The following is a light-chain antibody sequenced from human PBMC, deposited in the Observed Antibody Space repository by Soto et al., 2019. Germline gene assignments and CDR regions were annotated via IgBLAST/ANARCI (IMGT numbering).Light chain of an antibody. V-gene: IGLV2-23*02. J-gene: IGLJ1*01. Sequence: QSALTQPASVSGSPGQSITISCTRTSSDVGSYNFVSWYQQHPGKAPKVVIYEVNKRPSGVSNRFSGSKSGNTASLTISGLHADDEADYYCCSDAGSSTYVFGTGTKLTVL. CDR3: CSDAGSSTYV. CDR1: SSDVGSYNF. CDR2: EVN.